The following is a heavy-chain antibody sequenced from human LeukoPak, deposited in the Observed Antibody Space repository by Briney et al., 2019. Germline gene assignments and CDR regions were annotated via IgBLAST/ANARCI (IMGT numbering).Heavy chain of an antibody. Sequence: GASVKVSCKASGYTFTGYYMHWVRQAPGQGLEWMGWINPNSGGTNYAQKFQGRVIMTRDTSISTAYMELSRLRSDDTAVYYCARSTGTTFGFSDYWGQGTLVTVSS. V-gene: IGHV1-2*02. D-gene: IGHD3-16*01. CDR1: GYTFTGYY. J-gene: IGHJ4*02. CDR3: ARSTGTTFGFSDY. CDR2: INPNSGGT.